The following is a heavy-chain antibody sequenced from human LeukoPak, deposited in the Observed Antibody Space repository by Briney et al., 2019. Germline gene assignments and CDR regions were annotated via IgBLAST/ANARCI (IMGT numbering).Heavy chain of an antibody. D-gene: IGHD3-9*01. CDR2: ISRSGDKT. CDR3: AKALLTIDY. V-gene: IGHV3-23*01. Sequence: GGSLRLSCAASGFTFSSSAMSWVRQAAGKGLEWVSAISRSGDKTDYADSVKGRFTISRDNSKNTLYLQMNSLRAEDTAVYYCAKALLTIDYWGQGTLVTVSS. CDR1: GFTFSSSA. J-gene: IGHJ4*02.